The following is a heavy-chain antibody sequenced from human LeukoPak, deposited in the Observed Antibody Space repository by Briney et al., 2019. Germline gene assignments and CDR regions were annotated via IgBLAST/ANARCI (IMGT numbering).Heavy chain of an antibody. V-gene: IGHV5-51*01. CDR3: ARGRQYDFWAARGLDY. CDR1: GYKFNNYW. D-gene: IGHD3-3*01. CDR2: IHPQESDT. Sequence: PGESLKISCKTSGYKFNNYWIGWVRQMPGKGLEWVGIIHPQESDTKYGPSFQGQVTISVNKSIFTAYLQWSSLKESDPAMYYCARGRQYDFWAARGLDYWGQGTLVTVSS. J-gene: IGHJ4*02.